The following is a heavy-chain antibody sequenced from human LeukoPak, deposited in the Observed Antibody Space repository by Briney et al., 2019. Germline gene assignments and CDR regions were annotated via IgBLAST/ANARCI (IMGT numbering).Heavy chain of an antibody. CDR3: ARDSGIVGATGD. CDR1: GGSISSYY. CDR2: IYYSGST. Sequence: SETLSLTCTVSGGSISSYYWSWIRQPPGKGLEWIGYIYYSGSTNYNPSLKSRVTISVDTSKNQFSLKLSSVTAADTAVYYCARDSGIVGATGDWGQGTLVTVSS. D-gene: IGHD1-26*01. V-gene: IGHV4-59*12. J-gene: IGHJ4*02.